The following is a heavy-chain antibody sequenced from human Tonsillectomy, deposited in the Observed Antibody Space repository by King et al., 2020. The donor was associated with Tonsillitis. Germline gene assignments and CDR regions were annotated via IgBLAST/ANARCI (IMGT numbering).Heavy chain of an antibody. CDR3: VRDNYGEYYFDN. CDR1: GFTFNRYA. D-gene: IGHD3-16*01. CDR2: IAYDESNI. Sequence: VQLVQSGGGVVQPGGSLRLSCVASGFTFNRYAMHWVRQAPGKGLEWVAIIAYDESNIYYADSVKGRFIISRENSNNMLFLQMNSLRAEDTDLYYCVRDNYGEYYFDNWGQGTLATVSS. J-gene: IGHJ4*02. V-gene: IGHV3-30*04.